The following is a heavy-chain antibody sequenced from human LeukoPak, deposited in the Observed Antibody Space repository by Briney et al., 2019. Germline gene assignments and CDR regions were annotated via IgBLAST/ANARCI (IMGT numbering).Heavy chain of an antibody. D-gene: IGHD1-26*01. CDR2: ISSSSNYI. V-gene: IGHV3-21*01. CDR3: AREAIMGGNSGGFDY. J-gene: IGHJ4*02. CDR1: GFIFSSYT. Sequence: PGGSLRLSCATSGFIFSSYTMNWVRQAPGKGLEWVSSISSSSNYIYYADSLKGRFTISRDNGKDSLYLQMNSLRAEDTAVYYCAREAIMGGNSGGFDYWGQGTLVTASS.